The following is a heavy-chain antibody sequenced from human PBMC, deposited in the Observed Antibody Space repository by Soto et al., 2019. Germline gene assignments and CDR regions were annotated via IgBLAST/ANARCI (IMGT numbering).Heavy chain of an antibody. Sequence: ASVKCSCKASEYTLSTYNIHWMRQAPGQGLERRGIISPSGDTTSYAQKLKGRVTMTRDTSTSTGYMELGSVRSEDTAVYYCSTVGVAAIWGQGTPVPVSS. J-gene: IGHJ4*02. D-gene: IGHD2-15*01. CDR1: EYTLSTYN. V-gene: IGHV1-46*04. CDR2: ISPSGDTT. CDR3: STVGVAAI.